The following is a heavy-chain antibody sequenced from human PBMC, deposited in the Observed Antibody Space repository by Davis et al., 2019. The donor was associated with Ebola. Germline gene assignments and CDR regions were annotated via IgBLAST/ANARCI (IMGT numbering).Heavy chain of an antibody. CDR3: ARGGGLWGVIPFDP. D-gene: IGHD3-10*01. Sequence: PGGSLRLSCAASGISFSNYGMFWVRQAPGKVMEWVAVISPDGSDKNYADSVKGRFTISRDNSKNTLYLQMNSLRAEDTAVYYCARGGGLWGVIPFDPWGQGTLVTVSS. CDR2: ISPDGSDK. V-gene: IGHV3-30*03. J-gene: IGHJ5*02. CDR1: GISFSNYG.